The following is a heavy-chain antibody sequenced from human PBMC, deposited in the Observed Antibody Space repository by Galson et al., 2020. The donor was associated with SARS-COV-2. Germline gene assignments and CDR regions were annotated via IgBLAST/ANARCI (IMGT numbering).Heavy chain of an antibody. V-gene: IGHV1-24*01. CDR1: GYTLTELS. Sequence: ASVKVSCKVSGYTLTELSMHWVRQAPGKGLEWMGGFDPEDGETIYAQKFQGRVTMTEDTSTDTAYMELSSLRSEDTAVYYCATYPPIAAPAIPYYYYYYGMDVWGQGTTVTVSS. CDR2: FDPEDGET. CDR3: ATYPPIAAPAIPYYYYYYGMDV. D-gene: IGHD6-13*01. J-gene: IGHJ6*02.